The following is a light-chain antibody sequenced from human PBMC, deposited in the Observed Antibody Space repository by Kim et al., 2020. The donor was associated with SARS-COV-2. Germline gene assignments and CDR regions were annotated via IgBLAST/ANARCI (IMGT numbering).Light chain of an antibody. CDR1: QSVSSSY. Sequence: LSPGERATLSCRASQSVSSSYLAWYQQKPGQAPRLLIYAASSRATGIPDRFSGSGSGTDFTLTISRLEPEDFAVYYCQQYGSSPPTFGQGTKLEI. J-gene: IGKJ2*01. CDR2: AAS. CDR3: QQYGSSPPT. V-gene: IGKV3-20*01.